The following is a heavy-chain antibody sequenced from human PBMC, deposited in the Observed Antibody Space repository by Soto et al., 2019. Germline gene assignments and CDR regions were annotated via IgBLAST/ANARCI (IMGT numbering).Heavy chain of an antibody. V-gene: IGHV4-59*01. CDR3: ARGDSDLAVSEAAY. CDR2: IYFGGIA. Sequence: QMQMQESGPRLVKPSETLSLTCTVSGASITDSYWSWIRQPPEKGLEWIGYIYFGGIANYNPSLKSRATISRDTSKNEFSLKLTSVTAADTAIYYCARGDSDLAVSEAAYWGQGTLVTVSS. CDR1: GASITDSY. J-gene: IGHJ1*01. D-gene: IGHD2-15*01.